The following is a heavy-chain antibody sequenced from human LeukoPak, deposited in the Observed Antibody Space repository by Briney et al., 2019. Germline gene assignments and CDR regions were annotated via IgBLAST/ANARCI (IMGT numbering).Heavy chain of an antibody. D-gene: IGHD6-19*01. CDR3: TTDSHVRQWLVGAQFDY. CDR2: IKSKTDGGTT. V-gene: IGHV3-15*01. Sequence: PGGSLRLSCAASGFTFSNAWMSWVRQAPGKGLEWVGRIKSKTDGGTTDYAAPVKGRFTISRDDSKNTLYLQMNSLKTEDTAVCYCTTDSHVRQWLVGAQFDYWGQGTLVTVSS. J-gene: IGHJ4*02. CDR1: GFTFSNAW.